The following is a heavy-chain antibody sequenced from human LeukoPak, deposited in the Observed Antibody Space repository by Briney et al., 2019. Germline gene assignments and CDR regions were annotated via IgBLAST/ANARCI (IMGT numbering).Heavy chain of an antibody. CDR3: ARVRSSSWTSYYYYYYGMDV. CDR1: GYTFTSYG. V-gene: IGHV1-18*01. CDR2: ISAYNGNT. D-gene: IGHD6-13*01. J-gene: IGHJ6*02. Sequence: WASVKVSCKASGYTFTSYGISWVRQAPGQGLEWMGWISAYNGNTNYAQKLQGRVTMTTDTSTSTAYMELRSLRSDDTAVYYCARVRSSSWTSYYYYYYGMDVWGQGTTVTVSS.